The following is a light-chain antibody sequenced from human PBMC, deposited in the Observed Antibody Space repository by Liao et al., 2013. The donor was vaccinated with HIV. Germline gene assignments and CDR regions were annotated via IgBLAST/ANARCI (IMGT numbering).Light chain of an antibody. CDR3: QVWDSSSDLRV. V-gene: IGLV3-21*01. CDR2: YDS. CDR1: NIGSKS. Sequence: SYALTQPPSVSVAPGKAARITCGGDNIGSKSVHWYQQKPGQAPVLVISYDSDRPSGIPERFSGFNSGNTATLTISRVEAGDEADYYCQVWDSSSDLRVFGGGTKLTVL. J-gene: IGLJ3*02.